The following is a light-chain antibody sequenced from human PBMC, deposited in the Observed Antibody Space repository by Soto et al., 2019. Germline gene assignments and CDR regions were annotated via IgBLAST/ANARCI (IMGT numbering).Light chain of an antibody. J-gene: IGKJ1*01. Sequence: DIQMAQSPSSLSASVGDRVTITCRASQSISSWLACCQQKPGKAPKLLIYAASTLQRGVPSRFSGSGSGTEFTLTLSSLQPDDFATYYCPQYNYYSRTFGQGTKVDI. CDR1: QSISSW. CDR3: PQYNYYSRT. CDR2: AAS. V-gene: IGKV1-5*01.